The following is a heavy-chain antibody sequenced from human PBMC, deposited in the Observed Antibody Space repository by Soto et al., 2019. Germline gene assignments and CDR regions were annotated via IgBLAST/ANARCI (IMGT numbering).Heavy chain of an antibody. Sequence: GGSLRLSCAASGFTFSNAWMSWVRQAPGKGLEWVGRIKSKTDGGTTDYAAPVKGRFTISRDDSKNTLYLQMNSLKTKDTAVYYCTTDSPEWTGIVVVPAVNYYYYMDVWGKGTTVTVS. CDR1: GFTFSNAW. CDR2: IKSKTDGGTT. V-gene: IGHV3-15*01. J-gene: IGHJ6*03. D-gene: IGHD2-2*01. CDR3: TTDSPEWTGIVVVPAVNYYYYMDV.